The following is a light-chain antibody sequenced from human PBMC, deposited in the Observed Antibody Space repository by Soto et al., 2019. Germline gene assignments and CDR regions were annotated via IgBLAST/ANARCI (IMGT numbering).Light chain of an antibody. J-gene: IGLJ2*01. Sequence: QSAVTQPPSVSGTPGQRVTIFCSGRRSNIGTNTVSWYQHVPGTAPKLLIYSNDQRPSAVPGRFSGSKSGTSASLAISGLLSEDEADYYCATWDDSLNVVFGGGTKLTVL. CDR1: RSNIGTNT. V-gene: IGLV1-44*01. CDR3: ATWDDSLNVV. CDR2: SND.